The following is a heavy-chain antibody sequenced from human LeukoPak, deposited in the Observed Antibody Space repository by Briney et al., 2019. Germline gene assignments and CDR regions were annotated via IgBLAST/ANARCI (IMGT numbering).Heavy chain of an antibody. V-gene: IGHV3-33*01. CDR2: IWYDGSNK. CDR1: GFTFSNYG. CDR3: ARDSV. J-gene: IGHJ6*02. Sequence: GMSLRLSCAASGFTFSNYGMHWVRQAPGKGLEWVAIIWYDGSNKYYADSVKGRFTISRDNSKNTLYLRMNSLRAEDTAVYYCARDSVWGQGTTVTVSS.